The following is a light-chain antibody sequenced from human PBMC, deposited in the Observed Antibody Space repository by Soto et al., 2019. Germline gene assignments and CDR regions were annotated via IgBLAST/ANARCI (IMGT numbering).Light chain of an antibody. J-gene: IGKJ1*01. V-gene: IGKV1D-13*01. Sequence: IQMTQSPSSLSASVGNGCTITCRGSQGIKNDSAWYQQPPRKAPKLLIYDASSLESGVPSRLSGSASGTDFPLTISSLTPDDSATYSCQQYNNSWTFGQGTKVDI. CDR2: DAS. CDR3: QQYNNSWT. CDR1: QGIKND.